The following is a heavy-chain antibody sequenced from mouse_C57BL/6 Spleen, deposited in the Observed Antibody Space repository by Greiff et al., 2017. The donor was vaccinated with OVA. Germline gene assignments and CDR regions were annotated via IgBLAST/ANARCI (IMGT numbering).Heavy chain of an antibody. CDR3: ASLRGTTVVAGFDY. V-gene: IGHV1-66*01. Sequence: QVQLQQSGPELVKPGASVKISCKASGYSFTSYYIHWVKQRPGQGLEWIGWIYPGSGNTKYNEKFKGKATLTADTSSSTAYMQLSSLTSEDSAVYYCASLRGTTVVAGFDYWGQGTTLTVSS. D-gene: IGHD1-1*01. CDR1: GYSFTSYY. CDR2: IYPGSGNT. J-gene: IGHJ2*01.